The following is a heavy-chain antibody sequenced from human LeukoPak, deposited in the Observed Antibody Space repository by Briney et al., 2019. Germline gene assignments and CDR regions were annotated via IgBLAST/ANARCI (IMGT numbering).Heavy chain of an antibody. J-gene: IGHJ3*02. CDR1: GFSFSNYW. CDR2: IKQDGSEK. Sequence: GGSLRLSCAAAGFSFSNYWMSWVRQAPGKGLEWVANIKQDGSEKYYVDSVKGRFTISRDKARNSLYLQMNSLRGEDTAVYYCARDLDYGSGRSLGAFDIWGQGTMVSVSS. V-gene: IGHV3-7*03. D-gene: IGHD3-10*01. CDR3: ARDLDYGSGRSLGAFDI.